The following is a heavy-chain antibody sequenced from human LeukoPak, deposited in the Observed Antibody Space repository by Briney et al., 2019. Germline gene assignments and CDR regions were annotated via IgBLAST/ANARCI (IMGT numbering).Heavy chain of an antibody. CDR3: ARGGPDLAREYFQY. CDR1: GGSISTNY. J-gene: IGHJ1*01. V-gene: IGHV4-4*07. Sequence: PSETLSLTCTVSGGSISTNYWNWIRQPAGKGLEWIGRIYVTGTTYYNPSLKSRLPMSVDASRNQFFLNLSSVTAADTAVYYCARGGPDLAREYFQYWGQGTLVTVS. CDR2: IYVTGTT. D-gene: IGHD5-12*01.